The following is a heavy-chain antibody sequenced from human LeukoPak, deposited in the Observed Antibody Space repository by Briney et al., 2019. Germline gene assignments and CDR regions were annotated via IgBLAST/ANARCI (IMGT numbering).Heavy chain of an antibody. J-gene: IGHJ5*02. CDR2: ISSGGGGT. V-gene: IGHV3-23*01. Sequence: HPGGSLRLSCAASGITFSRSDMSRVRQPPGKGLEWVSAISSGGGGTYYADSVKGRFTISRDNSKNTLYLQMNSLRAEDTAVYFCAKGPKYCSSTSCYGWFDPWGQGTLVTVSS. CDR1: GITFSRSD. CDR3: AKGPKYCSSTSCYGWFDP. D-gene: IGHD2-2*01.